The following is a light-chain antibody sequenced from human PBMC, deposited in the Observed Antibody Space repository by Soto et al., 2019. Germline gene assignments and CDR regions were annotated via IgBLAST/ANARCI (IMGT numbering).Light chain of an antibody. V-gene: IGLV2-14*01. J-gene: IGLJ1*01. CDR3: SSYTTAFFYV. Sequence: QSALTQPASVSGSPGQSITISCTGSSSDIGDFNYVAWYQQHPGKAPKLIIHGVTNRPSGVSSRFSGSKSDYTASLTISGLQAEDEADYYCSSYTTAFFYVFGTGTKLTVL. CDR2: GVT. CDR1: SSDIGDFNY.